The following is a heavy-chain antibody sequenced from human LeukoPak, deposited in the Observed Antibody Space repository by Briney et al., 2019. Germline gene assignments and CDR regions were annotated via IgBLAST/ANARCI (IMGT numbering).Heavy chain of an antibody. Sequence: SETLSLTCSVSGGSISGSAYYWGWIRQAPGKGLEWIGSVFHSGGTYYNPSLKSRVTISVDTSKNQFSLKLNSMSAAGTALYYCARTKSGSYHSPFDYWGQGTLVTVSS. V-gene: IGHV4-39*01. D-gene: IGHD1-26*01. CDR3: ARTKSGSYHSPFDY. CDR1: GGSISGSAYY. CDR2: VFHSGGT. J-gene: IGHJ4*02.